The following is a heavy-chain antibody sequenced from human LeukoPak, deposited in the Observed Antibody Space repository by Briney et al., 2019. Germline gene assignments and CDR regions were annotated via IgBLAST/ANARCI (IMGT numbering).Heavy chain of an antibody. J-gene: IGHJ4*02. V-gene: IGHV4-31*03. CDR2: IYYSGST. CDR3: ARGLDIVVVVAAREYYFDC. D-gene: IGHD2-15*01. Sequence: PSQTLSLTCTVSGGSISSGGYYWSWIRQHPGKGLEWIRYIYYSGSTYYNPSLKSRVTISVDTSKNQFSLKLSSVTAADTAVYYCARGLDIVVVVAAREYYFDCWGQGTLVTVSS. CDR1: GGSISSGGYY.